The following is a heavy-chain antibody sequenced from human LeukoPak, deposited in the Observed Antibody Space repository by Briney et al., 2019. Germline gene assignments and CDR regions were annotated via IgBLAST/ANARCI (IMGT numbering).Heavy chain of an antibody. D-gene: IGHD3-22*01. CDR1: AFTVSSNY. J-gene: IGHJ4*02. Sequence: PGGSLRLSCAASAFTVSSNYMSWVRQAPGKGLDCVSIIFSDGGTSYSDSVKGRFTVSRDNSKNTLYLQMNNLRAVDTAVYYCAARIYGVRGYSLDYWGQGTLFTVSS. V-gene: IGHV3-53*01. CDR2: IFSDGGT. CDR3: AARIYGVRGYSLDY.